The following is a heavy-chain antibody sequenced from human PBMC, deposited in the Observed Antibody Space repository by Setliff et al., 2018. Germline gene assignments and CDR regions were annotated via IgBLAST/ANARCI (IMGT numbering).Heavy chain of an antibody. CDR1: GYTFSTYG. D-gene: IGHD2-2*01. Sequence: ASVKVSCKASGYTFSTYGLHWVRQAPGQGPEWMGMIITNTGKTSCARKFQGRVTMTTDTSTGTGYMELRSLRSDDTAVYFCARFGGSCSSSSCYASDLWGQGTMVTVSS. CDR3: ARFGGSCSSSSCYASDL. V-gene: IGHV1-18*01. J-gene: IGHJ3*01. CDR2: IITNTGKT.